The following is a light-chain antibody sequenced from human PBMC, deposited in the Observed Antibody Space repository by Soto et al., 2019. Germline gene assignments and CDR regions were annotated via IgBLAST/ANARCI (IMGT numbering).Light chain of an antibody. V-gene: IGLV2-14*03. CDR2: DVA. J-gene: IGLJ1*01. Sequence: QSALTQPASVSASPGQSITISCTGNSSDVGGSNFVSWYQQHPGKPPKLIIYDVATRPSGVSNRFSGSKSGSTASLIISRLQTEDEADYYCVSFTSSTTYVFGSGTKLTV. CDR1: SSDVGGSNF. CDR3: VSFTSSTTYV.